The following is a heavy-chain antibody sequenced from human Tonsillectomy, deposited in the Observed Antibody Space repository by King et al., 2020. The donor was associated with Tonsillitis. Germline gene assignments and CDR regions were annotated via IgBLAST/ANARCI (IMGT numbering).Heavy chain of an antibody. CDR2: ISSSSSYI. D-gene: IGHD3-22*01. CDR1: GFTFSSYS. J-gene: IGHJ4*02. CDR3: ARDNYYDSSGXILYPDY. V-gene: IGHV3-21*01. Sequence: EMQLVQSGGGLVKPGGSLRLSCAASGFTFSSYSMNWVRQAPGKGLEWVSSISSSSSYIYYADSVKGRFTISRDNAKNSLYLQMNSLRAEDTAVYYCARDNYYDSSGXILYPDYWGQGTLVTVSS.